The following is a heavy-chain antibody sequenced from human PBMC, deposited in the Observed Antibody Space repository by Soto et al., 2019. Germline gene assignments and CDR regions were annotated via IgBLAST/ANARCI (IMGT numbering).Heavy chain of an antibody. CDR1: GFDFRTSG. J-gene: IGHJ4*02. V-gene: IGHV3-33*01. D-gene: IGHD4-4*01. CDR2: IWNDGSTT. CDR3: ARDGSHYDVDY. Sequence: LVESGGGVAQPGRSLRLSCATSGFDFRTSGMHWVRQVPGKGLEWVGMIWNDGSTTHFGDSVKGRVTVPRNNSKSTVYLQMNSLRAEDTAVYYCARDGSHYDVDYWGQGTQVTVSS.